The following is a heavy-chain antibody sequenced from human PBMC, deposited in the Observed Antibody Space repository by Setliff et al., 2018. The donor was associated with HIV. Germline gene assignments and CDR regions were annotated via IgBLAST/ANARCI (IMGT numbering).Heavy chain of an antibody. V-gene: IGHV4-4*09. Sequence: SETLSLTCTVSGDSIKSHHWSWIRQPAGKGLEWLAYTDASGDTNYNPSLRGRVIISLDTSNNQFSLNLNSVTAADTAGYYCARQLDYTNGRYFDYWGPGTLVTVSS. CDR1: GDSIKSHH. D-gene: IGHD4-4*01. J-gene: IGHJ4*02. CDR2: TDASGDT. CDR3: ARQLDYTNGRYFDY.